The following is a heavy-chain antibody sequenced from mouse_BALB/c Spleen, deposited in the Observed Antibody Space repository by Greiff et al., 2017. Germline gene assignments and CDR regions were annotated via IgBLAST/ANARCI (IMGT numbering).Heavy chain of an antibody. V-gene: IGHV1-87*01. Sequence: VKLMESGAELARPGASVKLSCKASGYTFTSYWMQWVKQRPGQGLEWIGAIYPGDGDTRYTQKFKGKATLTADKSSSTAYMQLSSLASEDSAVYYCARNYGSSYAYYFDYWGQGTTLTVSS. CDR1: GYTFTSYW. CDR3: ARNYGSSYAYYFDY. CDR2: IYPGDGDT. J-gene: IGHJ2*01. D-gene: IGHD1-1*01.